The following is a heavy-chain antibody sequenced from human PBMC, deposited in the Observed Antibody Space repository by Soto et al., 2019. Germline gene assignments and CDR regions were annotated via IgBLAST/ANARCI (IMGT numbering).Heavy chain of an antibody. Sequence: ASVKVSCKASGYTFTTYGISWVLQAPGQGLEWMGWISTYNGNTNYAQSLQGRLTMTTDTSTSTAYMELRSLRSDDTAVYYCARDPYNVLMVNAPNLYGMDVWGQGTTVTVSS. V-gene: IGHV1-18*01. CDR3: ARDPYNVLMVNAPNLYGMDV. D-gene: IGHD2-8*01. CDR2: ISTYNGNT. CDR1: GYTFTTYG. J-gene: IGHJ6*02.